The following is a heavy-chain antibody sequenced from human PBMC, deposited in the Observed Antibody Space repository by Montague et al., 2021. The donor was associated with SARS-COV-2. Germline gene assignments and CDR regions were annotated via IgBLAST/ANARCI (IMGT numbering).Heavy chain of an antibody. D-gene: IGHD3-22*01. CDR3: ARLKRYFDSSGSPSAFDF. Sequence: SETLSLTCTVSGGSISSGSYYWSWIRQPAGKGLEWIGRISITGNTYYNPSLKSRVTISVVTSKNHFTLKLSSVTAAETAVYYCARLKRYFDSSGSPSAFDFWGQGTKVTVSS. V-gene: IGHV4-39*02. CDR2: ISITGNT. J-gene: IGHJ3*01. CDR1: GGSISSGSYY.